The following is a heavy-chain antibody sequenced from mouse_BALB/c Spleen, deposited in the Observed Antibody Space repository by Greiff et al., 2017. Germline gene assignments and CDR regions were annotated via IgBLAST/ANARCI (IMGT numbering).Heavy chain of an antibody. D-gene: IGHD1-3*01. Sequence: EVQRVESGGGLVQPGGSLRLSCATSGFTFTDYYMSWVRQPPGKALEWLGFIRNKADGYTTEYSASVKGRFTISRDNSQSILYLQMDTLRAEDSATYDCESLSGSGYFDVWGAGTTVTVSS. V-gene: IGHV7-3*02. CDR1: GFTFTDYY. J-gene: IGHJ1*01. CDR3: ESLSGSGYFDV. CDR2: IRNKADGYTT.